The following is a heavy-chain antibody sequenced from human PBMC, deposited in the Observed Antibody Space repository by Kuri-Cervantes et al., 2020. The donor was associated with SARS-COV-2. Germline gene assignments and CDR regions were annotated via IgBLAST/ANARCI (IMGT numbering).Heavy chain of an antibody. Sequence: SETLSLTCAVSGYSISSGYYWGWIRQPPGKGLEWIGSIYHSGSTYYNPSLKSRVTISVDTSKNQFSLKLSSVTAADTAVYYCARQGYSNLLDYWGQGTLVTVSS. CDR3: ARQGYSNLLDY. V-gene: IGHV4-38-2*01. CDR2: IYHSGST. D-gene: IGHD4-11*01. CDR1: GYSISSGYY. J-gene: IGHJ4*02.